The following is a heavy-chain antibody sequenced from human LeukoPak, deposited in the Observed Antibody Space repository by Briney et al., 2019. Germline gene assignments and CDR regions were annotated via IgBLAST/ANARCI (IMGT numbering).Heavy chain of an antibody. Sequence: PGGSLRLTCEASGFTFSSNGMHWVSQAPGKGLEWVTFIRYDGSNKYYADSVKGRFTISRDNSKNTLYLQMNSLRAEDTAVYYCAKLRKYSPPFDYWGQGTLVTVSS. CDR1: GFTFSSNG. CDR3: AKLRKYSPPFDY. D-gene: IGHD5-12*01. CDR2: IRYDGSNK. J-gene: IGHJ4*02. V-gene: IGHV3-30*02.